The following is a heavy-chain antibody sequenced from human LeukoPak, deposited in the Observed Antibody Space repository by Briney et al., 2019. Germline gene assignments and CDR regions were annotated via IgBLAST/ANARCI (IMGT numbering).Heavy chain of an antibody. D-gene: IGHD3-22*01. Sequence: PSETLSLTCTVSGGSISSYYWSWIRQPPGKGLEWIGYMYYTGSHNYNPSLESRVTVSVDTSKNQFSLKLTSVTAADTAVYYCTRLIYYYDSSAYYYIDYWGQGTLVTVSS. CDR3: TRLIYYYDSSAYYYIDY. CDR1: GGSISSYY. V-gene: IGHV4-59*08. J-gene: IGHJ4*02. CDR2: MYYTGSH.